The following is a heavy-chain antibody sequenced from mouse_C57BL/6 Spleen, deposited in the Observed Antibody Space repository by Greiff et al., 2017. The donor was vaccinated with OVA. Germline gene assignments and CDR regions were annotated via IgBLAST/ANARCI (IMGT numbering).Heavy chain of an antibody. CDR1: GYTFTSYW. CDR2: IDPSDSYT. CDR3: ARSDYSNSCDQ. J-gene: IGHJ2*01. D-gene: IGHD2-5*01. Sequence: QVQLQQPGAELVMPGASVKLSCKASGYTFTSYWMHWVKQRPGQGLEWIGEIDPSDSYTNYNQKFKGKSTLTVDKSSSTAYMQLSSLTSEDSAVYFCARSDYSNSCDQWGQGTTLTVPS. V-gene: IGHV1-69*01.